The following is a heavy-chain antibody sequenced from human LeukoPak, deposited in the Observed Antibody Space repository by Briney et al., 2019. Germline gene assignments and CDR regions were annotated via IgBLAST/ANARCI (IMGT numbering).Heavy chain of an antibody. CDR3: AKGEGSGIHYYSMDV. J-gene: IGHJ6*02. V-gene: IGHV3-74*01. D-gene: IGHD3-10*01. CDR2: INRDGSNT. CDR1: GFTFNNYW. Sequence: PGGSLRLSCAASGFTFNNYWMHWVRQAPGKGLVWVSRINRDGSNTDYADSVKGRFTISRDNAKNSLYLQMNSLRAEDTALYYCAKGEGSGIHYYSMDVWGHGTTVTVSS.